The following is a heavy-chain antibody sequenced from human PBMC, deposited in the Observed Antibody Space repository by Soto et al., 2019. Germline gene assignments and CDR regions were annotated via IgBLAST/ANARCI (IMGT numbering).Heavy chain of an antibody. CDR2: IYYSGST. D-gene: IGHD6-19*01. J-gene: IGHJ5*02. CDR1: GCSISSSSYY. Sequence: PSETLSLTCTVSGCSISSSSYYWGWIRQPPGKGLEWIGSIYYSGSTYYNPSLKSRVTISVDTSKNQFSLKLSSVTAADTAVYYCARDSSGWPNWFDPWGQGTLVTVSS. CDR3: ARDSSGWPNWFDP. V-gene: IGHV4-39*02.